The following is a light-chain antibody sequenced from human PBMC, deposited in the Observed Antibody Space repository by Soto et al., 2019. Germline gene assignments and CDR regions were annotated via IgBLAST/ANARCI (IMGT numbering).Light chain of an antibody. CDR1: SGSVSTSYH. V-gene: IGLV8-61*01. Sequence: QTVVTQEPSFSVSPGATVTLTCGLSSGSVSTSYHPSWYQQTPGQAPRTLIYSTNTRYSGVPDRFSGSILGNKAALTITGAQADDESDYYCVLYMGSGISVFGGGTKLTVL. J-gene: IGLJ3*02. CDR2: STN. CDR3: VLYMGSGISV.